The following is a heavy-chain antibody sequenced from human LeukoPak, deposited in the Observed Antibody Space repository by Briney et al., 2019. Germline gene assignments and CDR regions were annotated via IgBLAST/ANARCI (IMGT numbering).Heavy chain of an antibody. D-gene: IGHD3-3*01. Sequence: PGGSLRLSCAASGFTFSSYAMHWVRQAPGKGLEWVAVISYDGSNKYYADSVKGRFTISRDNSKNTLYLQMNGLRAEDTAVYYCARDQGGVVTPQYYGMDVWGQGTTVTVSS. J-gene: IGHJ6*02. V-gene: IGHV3-30-3*01. CDR1: GFTFSSYA. CDR3: ARDQGGVVTPQYYGMDV. CDR2: ISYDGSNK.